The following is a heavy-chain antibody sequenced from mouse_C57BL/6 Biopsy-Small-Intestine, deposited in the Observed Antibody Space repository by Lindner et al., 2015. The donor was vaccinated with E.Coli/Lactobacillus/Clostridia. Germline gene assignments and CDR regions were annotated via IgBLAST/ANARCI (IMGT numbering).Heavy chain of an antibody. V-gene: IGHV1S61*01. CDR2: INPGGGST. Sequence: SVKVSCKASGYTFTSYYIHWVRQAPGQGLEWMSIINPGGGSTSYAQKFQGRVTMTRDTPTSTVYMELSSLRSDDTAVYYCARGIYSNSYYFDYWGQGTLVTVSS. J-gene: IGHJ2*01. D-gene: IGHD2-5*01. CDR3: ARGIYSNSYYFDY. CDR1: GYTFTSYY.